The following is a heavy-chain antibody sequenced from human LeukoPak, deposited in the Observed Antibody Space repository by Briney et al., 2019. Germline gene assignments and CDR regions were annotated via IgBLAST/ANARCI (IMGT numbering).Heavy chain of an antibody. J-gene: IGHJ6*02. V-gene: IGHV3-9*01. Sequence: GRSPRLSCAASGFTFDDYAMHWVRQAPGKGLEWVSGISWNSGSIGYADSVKGRFTISRDNAKNSLYLQMNSLRAEDTALYYCAKELHGMDVWGQGTTVTVSS. D-gene: IGHD1-26*01. CDR1: GFTFDDYA. CDR2: ISWNSGSI. CDR3: AKELHGMDV.